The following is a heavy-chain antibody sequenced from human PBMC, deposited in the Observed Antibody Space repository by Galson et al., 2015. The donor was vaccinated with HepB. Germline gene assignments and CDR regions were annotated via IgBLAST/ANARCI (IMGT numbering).Heavy chain of an antibody. CDR2: ISSSSSYI. CDR3: ARSYSSGRGGVDY. J-gene: IGHJ4*02. Sequence: SLRLSCAASGFTFSGYSMNWVRQAPGKGLEWVSSISSSSSYIYYADSVKGRFTISRDNAKNSLYLQMNSLRAEDTAVYYCARSYSSGRGGVDYWGQGTLVTVSS. D-gene: IGHD6-19*01. V-gene: IGHV3-21*01. CDR1: GFTFSGYS.